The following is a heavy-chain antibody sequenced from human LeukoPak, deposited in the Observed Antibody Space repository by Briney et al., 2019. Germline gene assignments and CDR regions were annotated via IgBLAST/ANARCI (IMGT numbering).Heavy chain of an antibody. CDR3: ARRYHYDTSAYYYGFNH. CDR2: INPNGGGT. V-gene: IGHV1-2*02. CDR1: GYTFTDYY. Sequence: GASVKVSCKVSGYTFTDYYMHWVRQAPGQGLEWMGWINPNGGGTSYAQQFQGRVTMTRDTSFNTGYMELSSLRSDDTAVYYCARRYHYDTSAYYYGFNHWGQGTLVTVSS. J-gene: IGHJ4*02. D-gene: IGHD3-22*01.